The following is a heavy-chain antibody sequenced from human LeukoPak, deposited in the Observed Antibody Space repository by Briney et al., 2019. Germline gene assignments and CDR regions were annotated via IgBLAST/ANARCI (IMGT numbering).Heavy chain of an antibody. J-gene: IGHJ4*02. CDR2: ISSSSSYI. Sequence: GGSLRLSCAASGFTFSSYSMNWVRQAPGKGLEWVSSISSSSSYIHYADSVKGRFTISRDNAKNSLYLQMNSLRAEDTAVYYCARVLGYCSSTSCRQLYFDYWGQGTLVTVSS. CDR3: ARVLGYCSSTSCRQLYFDY. D-gene: IGHD2-2*01. V-gene: IGHV3-21*01. CDR1: GFTFSSYS.